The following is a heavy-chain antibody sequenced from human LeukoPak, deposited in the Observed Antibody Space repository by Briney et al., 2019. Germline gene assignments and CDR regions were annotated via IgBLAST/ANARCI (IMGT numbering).Heavy chain of an antibody. V-gene: IGHV1-2*02. D-gene: IGHD3-10*01. J-gene: IGHJ5*02. CDR3: AREGALWFGELFRGWFDP. CDR2: INPNSGGT. CDR1: GYTFTGYY. Sequence: ASVKVSCKASGYTFTGYYMHWVRQAPGQGLEWMGWINPNSGGTNYAQKFQGRVTMTRDTSISTAYMELSRLRSDDTAVYYCAREGALWFGELFRGWFDPWGQGTLVTVSS.